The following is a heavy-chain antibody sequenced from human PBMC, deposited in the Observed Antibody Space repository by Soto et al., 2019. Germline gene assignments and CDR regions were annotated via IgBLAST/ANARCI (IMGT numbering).Heavy chain of an antibody. V-gene: IGHV3-30-3*01. J-gene: IGHJ6*02. CDR3: ARGYVAAAGLYYYGMDV. D-gene: IGHD6-13*01. CDR1: GFTFSSYA. CDR2: ISYEGSNK. Sequence: GGSLRLSGAAAGFTFSSYAMHWVRQAPGRELEWWPVISYEGSNKYYADSVKGRFTISRDNSKNTLNLQMNNKRAEHTALYYSARGYVAAAGLYYYGMDVWDRGTTVTVSS.